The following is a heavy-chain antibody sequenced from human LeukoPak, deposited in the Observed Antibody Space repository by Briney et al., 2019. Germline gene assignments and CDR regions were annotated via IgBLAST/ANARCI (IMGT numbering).Heavy chain of an antibody. D-gene: IGHD6-13*01. Sequence: PGGSLRLSCAASGFTFSSYGMHWVRQAPGKGLEWVAVISYDGSNKYYADSVKGRFTISRDNSKNTLYLQMNSLRAEDTAVYYCAKEWTYCSSWYQHYFDYWGQGTLVTVSP. V-gene: IGHV3-30*18. CDR1: GFTFSSYG. J-gene: IGHJ4*02. CDR2: ISYDGSNK. CDR3: AKEWTYCSSWYQHYFDY.